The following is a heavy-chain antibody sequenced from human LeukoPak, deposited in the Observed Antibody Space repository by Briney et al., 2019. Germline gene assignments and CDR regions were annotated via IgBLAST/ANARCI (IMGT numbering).Heavy chain of an antibody. CDR3: AKDEWELLNFDY. D-gene: IGHD1-26*01. J-gene: IGHJ4*02. Sequence: GGSLRLSCAASRFSFSSYAMSWVRQAPGKGLEWVSAISGSGGSTYYADSVKGRFTISRDNSKNTLYLQMNSLRAEDTAIYYCAKDEWELLNFDYWGQGTLVTVSS. CDR2: ISGSGGST. CDR1: RFSFSSYA. V-gene: IGHV3-23*01.